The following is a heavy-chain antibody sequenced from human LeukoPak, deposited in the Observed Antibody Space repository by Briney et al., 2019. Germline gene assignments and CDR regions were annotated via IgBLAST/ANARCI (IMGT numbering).Heavy chain of an antibody. CDR3: AKDWSPYSGGWYVDY. Sequence: RASVKVSCKVSGYTLTELSMHWVRQAPGKGLEWMGGFDPEDGETIYAQKFQGRVTMTEDTSTDTAYMELSSLRAEDTALYYCAKDWSPYSGGWYVDYWGQGTLVTVSS. V-gene: IGHV1-24*01. J-gene: IGHJ4*02. CDR2: FDPEDGET. CDR1: GYTLTELS. D-gene: IGHD6-19*01.